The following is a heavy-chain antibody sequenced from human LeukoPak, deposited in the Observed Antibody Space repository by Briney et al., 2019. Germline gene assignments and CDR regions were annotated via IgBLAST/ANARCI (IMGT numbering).Heavy chain of an antibody. CDR3: ASPTSETTDDAFDI. CDR2: INHSGST. CDR1: GGSFSGYY. Sequence: PSETLSLTCAVYGGSFSGYYWSWIRQPPGKGLEWIGEINHSGSTNYNPSLKSRVTISVDTSKNQCSLNLSSVTAADTAVYYCASPTSETTDDAFDIWGQGTMVTVSS. J-gene: IGHJ3*02. D-gene: IGHD4-17*01. V-gene: IGHV4-34*01.